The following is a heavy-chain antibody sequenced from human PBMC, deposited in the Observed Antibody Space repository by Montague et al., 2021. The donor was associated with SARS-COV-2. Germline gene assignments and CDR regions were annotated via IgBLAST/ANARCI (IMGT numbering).Heavy chain of an antibody. Sequence: SETLSLTRTVSGGSISTYYWSWIRQSPGEGLEWLGYIYYSGNPNYNPSLTSRLSMSVDTSKNQFSLELSSVTAADTAVFFCARGKGRSPDAFDIWGQGITVTVSS. D-gene: IGHD2-15*01. V-gene: IGHV4-59*01. CDR1: GGSISTYY. CDR2: IYYSGNP. CDR3: ARGKGRSPDAFDI. J-gene: IGHJ3*02.